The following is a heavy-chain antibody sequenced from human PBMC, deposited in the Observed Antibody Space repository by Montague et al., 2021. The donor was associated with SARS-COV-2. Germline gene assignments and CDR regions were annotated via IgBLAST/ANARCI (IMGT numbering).Heavy chain of an antibody. V-gene: IGHV2-70*11. J-gene: IGHJ4*02. CDR1: GFSLTTDGMY. Sequence: PALGKPTQTLTLTCTFSGFSLTTDGMYVSWIRQPPGKALEWLARIDWDDDKDDSASLKTRTTISKDTSKNQVVLTMTDLDPLDTGTYYCARTDGFNRRGFDSWGQGTLVAVSS. CDR3: ARTDGFNRRGFDS. CDR2: IDWDDDK. D-gene: IGHD5-24*01.